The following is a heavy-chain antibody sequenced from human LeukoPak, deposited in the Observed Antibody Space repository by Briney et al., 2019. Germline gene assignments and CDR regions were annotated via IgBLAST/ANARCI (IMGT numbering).Heavy chain of an antibody. Sequence: PGGSLRLSCAASGFTFSTYGMHWVRQAPGKGLEWVAFIRFDGSNKYYADSVQGRFTISRDNSKNTLYLQLNSLRAEDTAVYYCAKDIGDSGYDYGLDYWGQGTLVTVSS. CDR1: GFTFSTYG. V-gene: IGHV3-30*02. J-gene: IGHJ4*02. D-gene: IGHD5-12*01. CDR2: IRFDGSNK. CDR3: AKDIGDSGYDYGLDY.